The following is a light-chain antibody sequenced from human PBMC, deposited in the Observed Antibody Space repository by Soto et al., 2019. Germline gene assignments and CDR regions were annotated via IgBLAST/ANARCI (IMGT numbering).Light chain of an antibody. Sequence: DIQMTQSPSTLSASVGDRVTITCRVSQSISSWLAWYQQKPGKAPKLLIYDASSLESGVPSRFSGSGSGTEFTLTISSLQPDDFATYYCQQYNSYTWKFGQGTKVDIK. J-gene: IGKJ1*01. CDR1: QSISSW. CDR3: QQYNSYTWK. V-gene: IGKV1-5*01. CDR2: DAS.